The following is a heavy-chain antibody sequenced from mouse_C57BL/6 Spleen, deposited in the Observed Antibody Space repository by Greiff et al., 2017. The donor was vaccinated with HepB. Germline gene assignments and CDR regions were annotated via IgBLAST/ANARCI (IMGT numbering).Heavy chain of an antibody. V-gene: IGHV7-3*01. Sequence: EVKVVESGGGLVQPGGSLSLSCAASGFTFTDYYMSWVRQPPGKALEWLGFIRNKANGYTTEYSASVKGRFTISRDNSQSILYLQMNALRAEDSATYYCARSIYYGYDDYAMDYWGQGTSVTVSS. J-gene: IGHJ4*01. D-gene: IGHD2-2*01. CDR2: IRNKANGYTT. CDR1: GFTFTDYY. CDR3: ARSIYYGYDDYAMDY.